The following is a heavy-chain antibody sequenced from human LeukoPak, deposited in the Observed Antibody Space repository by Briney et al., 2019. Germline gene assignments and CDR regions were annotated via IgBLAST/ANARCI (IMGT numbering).Heavy chain of an antibody. J-gene: IGHJ4*02. D-gene: IGHD7-27*01. CDR3: ARDPSRLGTFDY. Sequence: ASVKVSCKASGYTFTGYYMHWVRQAPGQGLEWMGWINPNSGGTNYAQKFQGRVTMTRDTSISTAYMELSRLRSDDTAVYYCARDPSRLGTFDYWGQGTLVTVSS. CDR1: GYTFTGYY. V-gene: IGHV1-2*02. CDR2: INPNSGGT.